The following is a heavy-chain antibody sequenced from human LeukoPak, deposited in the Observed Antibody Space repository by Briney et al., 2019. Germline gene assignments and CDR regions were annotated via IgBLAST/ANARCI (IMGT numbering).Heavy chain of an antibody. D-gene: IGHD3-16*01. Sequence: GGSLRLSCAASEFTFSSYTMNWVRQAPGKGLEWISSISSSSRYKYYADSVEGRFTISRDNAMNSVYLEMNSLRAEDTAVYYCARDFDDYVGYFDLWGRGTLVTVSS. CDR3: ARDFDDYVGYFDL. CDR2: ISSSSRYK. CDR1: EFTFSSYT. V-gene: IGHV3-21*01. J-gene: IGHJ2*01.